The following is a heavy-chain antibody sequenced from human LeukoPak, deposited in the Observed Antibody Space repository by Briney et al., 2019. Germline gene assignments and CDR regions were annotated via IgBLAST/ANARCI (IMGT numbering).Heavy chain of an antibody. CDR3: ARDLGLSLDY. Sequence: SETLSLTCTVSGGSISGYYWSWIRQPAGQGLECIGRIFSSGSTNYNPSLKGRVTMSVDTSKNQLSLRLSSVTAADTAVYYCARDLGLSLDYWGQGILVTVSS. V-gene: IGHV4-4*07. CDR2: IFSSGST. D-gene: IGHD3-16*01. J-gene: IGHJ4*02. CDR1: GGSISGYY.